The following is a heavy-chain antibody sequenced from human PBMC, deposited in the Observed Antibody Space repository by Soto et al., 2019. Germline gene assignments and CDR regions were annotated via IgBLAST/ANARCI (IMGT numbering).Heavy chain of an antibody. V-gene: IGHV3-21*01. CDR1: GFTFSTFA. CDR2: ISSGATYR. D-gene: IGHD2-8*01. Sequence: EVQLVESGGGLVEPGGSLRLSCAASGFTFSTFAMNWVRQAPGKGLQWVSSISSGATYRYYADSGKGRFTISRDNTEKSLFLQMNSLRVEDTGVYYCATQECTSGKCPFGYWGQGILVTVSS. J-gene: IGHJ4*02. CDR3: ATQECTSGKCPFGY.